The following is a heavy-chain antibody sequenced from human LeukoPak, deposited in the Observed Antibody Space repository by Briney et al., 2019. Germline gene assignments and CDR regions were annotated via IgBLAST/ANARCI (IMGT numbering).Heavy chain of an antibody. CDR3: AAGVGYCSGGSCYSPNWFDP. J-gene: IGHJ5*02. CDR1: GFTFTSSA. Sequence: ASVKVSCKASGFTFTSSAVQWVRQARGQRLEWIGWIVVGSGNTNYAQKFQERVTITRDMSTSTAYMELSSLRSEDTAVYYCAAGVGYCSGGSCYSPNWFDPWGQGTLVTVSS. CDR2: IVVGSGNT. D-gene: IGHD2-15*01. V-gene: IGHV1-58*01.